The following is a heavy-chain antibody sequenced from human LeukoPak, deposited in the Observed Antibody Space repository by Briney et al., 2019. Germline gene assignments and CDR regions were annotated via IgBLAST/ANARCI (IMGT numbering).Heavy chain of an antibody. Sequence: SQTLSLTCAVSGDSISSSNWWSWVRQPPGKGLEWIGEIYHSGSTNYNPSLKSRVTISVDKSKNQFSLKLSSVTAADTAVYYCARSGYSYGSFDYWGQGTLVTVSS. J-gene: IGHJ4*02. CDR2: IYHSGST. CDR1: GDSISSSNW. V-gene: IGHV4-4*02. CDR3: ARSGYSYGSFDY. D-gene: IGHD5-18*01.